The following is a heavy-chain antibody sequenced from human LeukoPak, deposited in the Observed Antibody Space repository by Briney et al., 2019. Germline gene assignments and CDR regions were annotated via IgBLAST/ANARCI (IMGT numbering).Heavy chain of an antibody. J-gene: IGHJ4*02. CDR1: GFTFSNAW. D-gene: IGHD4-17*01. CDR3: ARDKSYGDSEDY. CDR2: IKQDGSEK. Sequence: GGSLRLSCAASGFTFSNAWMSWVRQAPGKGLEWVANIKQDGSEKYFVDSVKGRFTISRDNAKNSLYLQMNTLRVEDTAVYYCARDKSYGDSEDYWGQGTLVTVSS. V-gene: IGHV3-7*05.